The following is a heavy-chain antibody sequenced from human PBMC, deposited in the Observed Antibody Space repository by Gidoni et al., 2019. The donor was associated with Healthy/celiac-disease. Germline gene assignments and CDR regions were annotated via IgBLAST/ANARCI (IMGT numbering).Heavy chain of an antibody. J-gene: IGHJ4*02. V-gene: IGHV4-39*01. CDR1: GGSISSRSYY. Sequence: QLQLQESGPGLVKPSEPLSLTCTVSGGSISSRSYYWGWIRQPPGKGLEWIGSIYYSGSTYYNQSLKSRVTMSVDTSKNQFSLKRSSVTAADTAVYYCARIKVRSWIQLWLDYWGQGTLVTVSS. D-gene: IGHD5-18*01. CDR3: ARIKVRSWIQLWLDY. CDR2: IYYSGST.